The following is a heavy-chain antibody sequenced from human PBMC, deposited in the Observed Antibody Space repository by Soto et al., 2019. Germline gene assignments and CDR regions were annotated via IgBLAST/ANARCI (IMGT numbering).Heavy chain of an antibody. CDR3: ARSTNPRHWFDP. Sequence: AAVAVCCKASGYTFTICARRWVRRDRGQRLEGMGWINAGNGNTKYSQKFQGRVTNTSDTSASPAYLELSSLTSEHTAVYYCARSTNPRHWFDPWRQGTLATVS. D-gene: IGHD2-2*01. V-gene: IGHV1-3*01. CDR1: GYTFTICA. CDR2: INAGNGNT. J-gene: IGHJ5*02.